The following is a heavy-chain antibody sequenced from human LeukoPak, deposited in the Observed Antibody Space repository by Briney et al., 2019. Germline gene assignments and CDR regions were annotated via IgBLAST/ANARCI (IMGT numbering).Heavy chain of an antibody. J-gene: IGHJ4*02. Sequence: SQTLSLTCTVSGGSISSGDYYWTWIRQPPGKCLECIGYIYYIGTTYYNPSLKSRIPISVDTSKDQFSLHLNSVTAADTAVYDCARDNSGYGGSHYWGQGTLVSVS. V-gene: IGHV4-30-4*01. CDR1: GGSISSGDYY. CDR2: IYYIGTT. CDR3: ARDNSGYGGSHY. D-gene: IGHD5-12*01.